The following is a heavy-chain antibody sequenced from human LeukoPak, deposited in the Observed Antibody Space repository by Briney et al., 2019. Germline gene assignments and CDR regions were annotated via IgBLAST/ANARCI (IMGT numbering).Heavy chain of an antibody. V-gene: IGHV4-39*07. D-gene: IGHD5-12*01. Sequence: SETLSLTCTVSGGSISSSSYYWGWIRQPPGKGLEWIGSIYYSGSTYYNPSLKSRVTISIDTSKNQFSLKLSSVTAADTAVYDCARTQYTGYDRDAFDIWGQETMVTVSS. CDR2: IYYSGST. CDR3: ARTQYTGYDRDAFDI. CDR1: GGSISSSSYY. J-gene: IGHJ3*02.